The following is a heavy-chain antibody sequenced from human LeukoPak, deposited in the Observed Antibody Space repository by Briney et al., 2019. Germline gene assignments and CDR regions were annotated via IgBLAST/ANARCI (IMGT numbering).Heavy chain of an antibody. Sequence: SISSTVSGGSITSYYWSWIRQPPGKGLEWIGYIYYSGSTDYNPSLKSRVTISVDTSKNQFSLRLSSVTATDTAVYHCARRLHRNSENYFDYWGQGTLVTVSS. CDR2: IYYSGST. D-gene: IGHD4-23*01. J-gene: IGHJ4*02. CDR1: GGSITSYY. CDR3: ARRLHRNSENYFDY. V-gene: IGHV4-59*08.